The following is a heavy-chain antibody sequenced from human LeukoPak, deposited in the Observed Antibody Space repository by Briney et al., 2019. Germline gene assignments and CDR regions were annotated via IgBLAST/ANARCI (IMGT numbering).Heavy chain of an antibody. J-gene: IGHJ4*02. CDR3: AREWDREQQLIPGIDY. Sequence: GGSLRLSCAASGFIFSSFGMHWVRQAPGKGLEWVAVIWYDGSDKYYADSVKGRFTISRDNSKKTLYLQMDNLRAEDMADYYCAREWDREQQLIPGIDYWGQGTLVTVSS. V-gene: IGHV3-33*01. D-gene: IGHD6-13*01. CDR1: GFIFSSFG. CDR2: IWYDGSDK.